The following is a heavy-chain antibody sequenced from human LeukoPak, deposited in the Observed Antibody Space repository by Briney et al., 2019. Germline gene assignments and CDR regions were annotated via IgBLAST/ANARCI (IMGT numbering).Heavy chain of an antibody. J-gene: IGHJ4*02. D-gene: IGHD6-13*01. CDR3: ARVAYSSSWRERYKYYLDY. CDR1: GFTFSSYA. CDR2: ISSSSSYI. V-gene: IGHV3-21*06. Sequence: GGSLRLSCAASGFTFSSYAMSWVRQTPGKGLEWVSSISSSSSYIYYADSVKGRFTISRDNAKNSLYLQMNSLRADDTAVYYCARVAYSSSWRERYKYYLDYWGQGTLVTVSS.